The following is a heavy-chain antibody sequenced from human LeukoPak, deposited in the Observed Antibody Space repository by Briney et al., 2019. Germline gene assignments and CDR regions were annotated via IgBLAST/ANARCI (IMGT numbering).Heavy chain of an antibody. J-gene: IGHJ4*02. D-gene: IGHD5-12*01. CDR2: MNSNSGNT. CDR1: GYTFTIYD. CDR3: AIRTPVDIVATLGERVKKGLDY. V-gene: IGHV1-8*01. Sequence: ASVKVSCKASGYTFTIYDINWLRQATGQGPEWMGWMNSNSGNTGYAQKFQGRVTMTRNTSMSTAYLELSSLRSEDTAMYYCAIRTPVDIVATLGERVKKGLDYWGQGTLVTVSS.